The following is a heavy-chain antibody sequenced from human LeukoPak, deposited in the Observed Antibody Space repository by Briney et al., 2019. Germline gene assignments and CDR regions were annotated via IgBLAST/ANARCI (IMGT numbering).Heavy chain of an antibody. Sequence: PSETLSLTCAVYGGSFSGYYWSWIRQPPGKGLEWIGEINHSGSTNYNPSLESRVTISVDTSKNQFSLKLSSVTAADTAVYYCASQIYYDFWSGYYGPLGYWGQGTLVTVSS. CDR1: GGSFSGYY. CDR2: INHSGST. CDR3: ASQIYYDFWSGYYGPLGY. V-gene: IGHV4-34*01. D-gene: IGHD3-3*01. J-gene: IGHJ4*02.